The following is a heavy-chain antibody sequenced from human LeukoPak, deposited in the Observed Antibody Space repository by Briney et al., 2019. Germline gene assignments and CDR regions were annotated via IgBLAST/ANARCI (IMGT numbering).Heavy chain of an antibody. Sequence: ASVKVSCKASGYTYTGYYMHWVRQAPGQGLEWMGWINPNSGGTNYAQKFQGRVTMTRDTSINTAYMELSRLTSDDTALYYCGRDLKERYCTDTSCFTEVDYWGQGTLVTVSS. CDR1: GYTYTGYY. J-gene: IGHJ4*02. D-gene: IGHD2-2*02. CDR3: GRDLKERYCTDTSCFTEVDY. V-gene: IGHV1-2*02. CDR2: INPNSGGT.